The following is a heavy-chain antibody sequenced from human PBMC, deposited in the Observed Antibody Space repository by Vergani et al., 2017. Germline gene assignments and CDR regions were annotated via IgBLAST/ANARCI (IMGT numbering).Heavy chain of an antibody. V-gene: IGHV1-69*01. CDR3: AEEYCTSASCYALPFDI. CDR1: GGTFSNSV. CDR2: IMPILGTP. J-gene: IGHJ3*02. Sequence: QVQLVQSGAEVKKPGSSVKVSCKASGGTFSNSVINWIRQAPGQGLEWMGGIMPILGTPYYAQNFQGRVTITADGSTRTANMELSSLRSEDTAVYYCAEEYCTSASCYALPFDIWGQGTMVTVSS. D-gene: IGHD2-2*01.